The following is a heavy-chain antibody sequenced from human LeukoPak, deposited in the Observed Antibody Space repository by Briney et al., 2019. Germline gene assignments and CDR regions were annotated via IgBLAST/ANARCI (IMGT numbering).Heavy chain of an antibody. J-gene: IGHJ4*02. V-gene: IGHV3-21*01. CDR2: ITSSSSYI. CDR3: AREWLRLPDY. Sequence: PGGSLRLSCAASGFTFSSHSMNWVRQAPGKGLEWLSSITSSSSYIYYADSVKGRFTISRDNAKNSVYLQMNSLRAEDTAVYYCAREWLRLPDYWGQGTLVTVSS. D-gene: IGHD5-12*01. CDR1: GFTFSSHS.